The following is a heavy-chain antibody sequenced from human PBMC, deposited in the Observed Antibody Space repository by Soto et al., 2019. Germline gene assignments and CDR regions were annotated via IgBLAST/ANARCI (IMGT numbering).Heavy chain of an antibody. J-gene: IGHJ5*02. CDR1: VDSVSSNSAA. D-gene: IGHD3-9*01. CDR3: ARGYDTSNAFEP. Sequence: SQTLSLTCAIAVDSVSSNSAAWNWIRQSPSRGLEWLGRTYYRSKWYNDYAVSVKSRITINPDTSKNQFSLRLNSVTPEDTAVYYCARGYDTSNAFEPWGQGTLVTVS. CDR2: TYYRSKWYN. V-gene: IGHV6-1*01.